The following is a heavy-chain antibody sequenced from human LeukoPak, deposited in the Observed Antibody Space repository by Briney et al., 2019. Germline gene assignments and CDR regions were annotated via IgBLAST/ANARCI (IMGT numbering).Heavy chain of an antibody. D-gene: IGHD3-16*02. Sequence: TGGSLRLSCAASGFTFSSYAMSWVRQAPGKGLDWVSAISGSGGSTYYADSVKGRFTISRDNSKNTLYLQMNSLRAEDTAVYYCAKGSDYVWGSYRSYFDYWGQGTLVTVSS. CDR3: AKGSDYVWGSYRSYFDY. V-gene: IGHV3-23*01. J-gene: IGHJ4*02. CDR2: ISGSGGST. CDR1: GFTFSSYA.